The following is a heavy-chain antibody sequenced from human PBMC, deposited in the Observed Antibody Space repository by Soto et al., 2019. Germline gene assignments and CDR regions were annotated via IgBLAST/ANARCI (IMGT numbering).Heavy chain of an antibody. J-gene: IGHJ4*02. Sequence: PGGSLRLSYAASGFTFSNYALNWVRQSPGKGLEWVSTIDTSGGSTHYSDSVKGRFAVSRDNSKNTLYLHMISLRDEDTATYYCARDPSTGPADYWGQGTLVTVSS. CDR3: ARDPSTGPADY. CDR2: IDTSGGST. CDR1: GFTFSNYA. D-gene: IGHD3-9*01. V-gene: IGHV3-23*01.